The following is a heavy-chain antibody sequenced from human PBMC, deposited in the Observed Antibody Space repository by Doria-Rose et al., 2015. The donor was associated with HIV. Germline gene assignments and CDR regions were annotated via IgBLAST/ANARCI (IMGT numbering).Heavy chain of an antibody. Sequence: TLKESGPVLVKPTETLTLTCTVSGVSLSSPGMGVSWIRQPPGKALEWLANIFSDDERSYKTSLKSRLTISRDTSKSQVVLAMTDMDPVDTATYYCARIESSRWYHKYYFDFWGQGTLVIVSA. CDR3: ARIESSRWYHKYYFDF. J-gene: IGHJ4*02. CDR1: GVSLSSPGMG. CDR2: IFSDDER. D-gene: IGHD6-13*01. V-gene: IGHV2-26*01.